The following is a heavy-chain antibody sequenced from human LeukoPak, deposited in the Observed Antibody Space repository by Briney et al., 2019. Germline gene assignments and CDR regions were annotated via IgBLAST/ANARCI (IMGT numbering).Heavy chain of an antibody. D-gene: IGHD7-27*01. CDR1: GGSFSSGDYY. Sequence: TLSLTCTVSGGSFSSGDYYSSWIRQHPGKGLEWIGYTSYSGSTYYNPSLKSRVIISVDTSKSQFSLRVSSVTAADTAVYYCAGEVTGEHWFDPWGQGTLVTVSS. J-gene: IGHJ5*02. CDR2: TSYSGST. V-gene: IGHV4-31*03. CDR3: AGEVTGEHWFDP.